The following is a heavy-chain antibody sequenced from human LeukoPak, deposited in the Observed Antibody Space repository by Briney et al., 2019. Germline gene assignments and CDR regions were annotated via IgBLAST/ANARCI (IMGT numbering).Heavy chain of an antibody. Sequence: GESLKISCKGSGYSFTNYWVGWVRQMPGKGLEWMGIIYPSDSDTRYSPSFQGQVTISADKSISTAYLQWSSLKASDTAMYYCARASSLRFLKEWGQGTLVTVSS. J-gene: IGHJ4*02. V-gene: IGHV5-51*01. CDR2: IYPSDSDT. CDR1: GYSFTNYW. CDR3: ARASSLRFLKE. D-gene: IGHD3-3*01.